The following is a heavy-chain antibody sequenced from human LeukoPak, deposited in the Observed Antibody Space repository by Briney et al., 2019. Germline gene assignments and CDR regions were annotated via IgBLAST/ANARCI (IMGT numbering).Heavy chain of an antibody. CDR2: IIPISEAT. CDR3: ARSKTIIRAFLDAFDI. CDR1: GGTFKKYT. Sequence: SVKVSCKASGGTFKKYTFNWVRQAPGQGLEWMGGIIPISEATNYAQKFQGRVTITADESASTAYMNLSSLTSEDTAVYFCARSKTIIRAFLDAFDIWGQGTMVTVSS. D-gene: IGHD3-10*01. J-gene: IGHJ3*02. V-gene: IGHV1-69*13.